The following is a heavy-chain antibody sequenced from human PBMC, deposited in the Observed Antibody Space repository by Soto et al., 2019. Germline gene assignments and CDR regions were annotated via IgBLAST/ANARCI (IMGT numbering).Heavy chain of an antibody. CDR2: TRNKANSYTT. CDR1: GFTFSDHY. D-gene: IGHD4-17*01. J-gene: IGHJ6*03. V-gene: IGHV3-72*01. CDR3: ARDSYTVTSFIRYYYMDV. Sequence: GGSLRLSCAASGFTFSDHYMDWVRQAPGKGLEWVGRTRNKANSYTTEYAASVKGRFTISRDDSKNSLYLQMNSLKTEDTAVYYCARDSYTVTSFIRYYYMDVWGKGTTVTVSS.